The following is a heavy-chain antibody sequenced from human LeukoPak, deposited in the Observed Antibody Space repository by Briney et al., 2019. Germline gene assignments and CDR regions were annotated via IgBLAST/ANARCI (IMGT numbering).Heavy chain of an antibody. CDR3: TRGSSGRRYN. CDR1: GYTFTSCD. Sequence: GASVKVTCLASGYTFTSCDINWVRQATGQGLEWMGWMNPNSGNTGYGQSFQGRITMTRDISIGTAYMELSNLTSEDTAIYYCTRGSSGRRYNWGKDTLVTVSA. J-gene: IGHJ1*01. CDR2: MNPNSGNT. V-gene: IGHV1-8*01. D-gene: IGHD6-19*01.